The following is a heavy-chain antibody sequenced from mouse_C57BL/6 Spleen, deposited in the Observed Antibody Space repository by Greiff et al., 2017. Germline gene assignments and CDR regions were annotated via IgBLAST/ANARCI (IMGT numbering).Heavy chain of an antibody. Sequence: EVQLQESVAELVRPGASVKLSCTASGFNIKNTYMHWVKQRPEQGLEWIGRIDPENGNTKYAPKFQGKATITADTSANTAYLQLNSLTSEDTAIYYCASCYYGRDWYFDVWGTGTSVTVSS. CDR3: ASCYYGRDWYFDV. CDR2: IDPENGNT. V-gene: IGHV14-3*01. J-gene: IGHJ1*03. D-gene: IGHD1-2*01. CDR1: GFNIKNTY.